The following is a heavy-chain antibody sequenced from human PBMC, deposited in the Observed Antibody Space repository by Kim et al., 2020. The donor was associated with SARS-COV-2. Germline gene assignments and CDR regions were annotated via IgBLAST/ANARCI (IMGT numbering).Heavy chain of an antibody. V-gene: IGHV4-59*01. Sequence: SETLSLTCTVSGGSISSYYWSWIRQPPGKGLEWIGYIYYSGSTNYNPSLKSRVTISVDTSKNQFSLKLSSVTAADTAVYYCARGGSVLRFLEWPEYYFDYWGQGTLVTVSS. CDR2: IYYSGST. J-gene: IGHJ4*02. CDR1: GGSISSYY. D-gene: IGHD3-3*01. CDR3: ARGGSVLRFLEWPEYYFDY.